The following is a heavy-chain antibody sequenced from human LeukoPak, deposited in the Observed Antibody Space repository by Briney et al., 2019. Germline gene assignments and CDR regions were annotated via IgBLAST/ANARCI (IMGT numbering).Heavy chain of an antibody. V-gene: IGHV3-53*01. J-gene: IGHJ4*02. D-gene: IGHD1-20*01. Sequence: GGSLRLSCAASGFTFSSYSMSWVRQAPGKGLEWVSVIYSGGSTYYADSVKGRLTISRDNSKNTLYLQMNSLRAEDTAVYYCARGNWNDDIDYWGQGTLVTVSS. CDR3: ARGNWNDDIDY. CDR1: GFTFSSYS. CDR2: IYSGGST.